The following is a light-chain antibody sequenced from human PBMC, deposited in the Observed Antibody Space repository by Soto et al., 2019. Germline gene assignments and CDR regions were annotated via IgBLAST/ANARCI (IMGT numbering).Light chain of an antibody. J-gene: IGLJ2*01. V-gene: IGLV2-14*03. CDR1: SSDIGGYNY. Sequence: QSALTQPASVSGSPGQSITISCTGSSSDIGGYNYVSWYQQHPGKAPKLLIYDVSYRPSGISDRFSGSKSGTSASLAITGLQAEDEADYYCQSYDSSLSGYVVFGGGTKLTVL. CDR3: QSYDSSLSGYVV. CDR2: DVS.